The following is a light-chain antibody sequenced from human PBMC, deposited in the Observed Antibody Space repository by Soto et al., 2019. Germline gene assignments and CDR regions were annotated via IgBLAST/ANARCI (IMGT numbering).Light chain of an antibody. J-gene: IGLJ1*01. V-gene: IGLV1-44*01. Sequence: QSVLTQPPSASGTPGQRVTISCSGGSSNIGTNAVNWYQQLPGTAPQLLIYNNNQRPSGVPDRLSGSKSGTSASLAISGLQSEDEADYYCAAWDGSLNGYVFGTGTQLTVL. CDR3: AAWDGSLNGYV. CDR2: NNN. CDR1: SSNIGTNA.